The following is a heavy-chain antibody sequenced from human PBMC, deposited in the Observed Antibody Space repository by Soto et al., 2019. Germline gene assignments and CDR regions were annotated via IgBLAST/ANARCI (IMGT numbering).Heavy chain of an antibody. V-gene: IGHV3-30-3*01. CDR3: ARDGDVVVVAATDSYYYGMDV. CDR1: GFTFSSYA. Sequence: GGSLRLSCAASGFTFSSYAMHWVRQAPGKGLEWVAVISYDGSNKYYADSVKGRFTISRDNSKNTLYLQMNSLRAEDTAVYYCARDGDVVVVAATDSYYYGMDVWGQGTTVTFSS. CDR2: ISYDGSNK. D-gene: IGHD2-15*01. J-gene: IGHJ6*02.